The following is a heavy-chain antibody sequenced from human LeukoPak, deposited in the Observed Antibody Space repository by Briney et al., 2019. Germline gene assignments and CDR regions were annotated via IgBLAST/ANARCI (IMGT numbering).Heavy chain of an antibody. Sequence: ASVKVSCKASGYTFTSYGISWVRQAPGQGLEWMGWISAYNGNTNYAQKFQGRVTMTRDTSTSTVYMELSSLRSEDTAVYYCARVGGDGYNKFDYWGQGTLVTVSS. CDR1: GYTFTSYG. CDR2: ISAYNGNT. D-gene: IGHD5-24*01. J-gene: IGHJ4*02. V-gene: IGHV1-18*01. CDR3: ARVGGDGYNKFDY.